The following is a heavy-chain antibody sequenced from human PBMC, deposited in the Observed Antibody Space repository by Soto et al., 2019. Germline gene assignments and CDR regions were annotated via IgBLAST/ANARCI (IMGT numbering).Heavy chain of an antibody. CDR2: IYSGGST. CDR3: AASSGYRSLDY. D-gene: IGHD3-22*01. V-gene: IGHV3-53*01. J-gene: IGHJ4*02. CDR1: GFTVSSNY. Sequence: GGSLRLSCAASGFTVSSNYMSWVRQAPGKGLEWVSVIYSGGSTYYADSGKGRFTISRDNSKNTLYLQMNYLRVEDTAVYYCAASSGYRSLDYWGQGILVTVSS.